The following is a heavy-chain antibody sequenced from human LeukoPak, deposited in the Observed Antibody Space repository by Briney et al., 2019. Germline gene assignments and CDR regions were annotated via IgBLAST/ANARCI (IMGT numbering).Heavy chain of an antibody. V-gene: IGHV1-2*02. Sequence: ASVKVSCKASGYTFTGHYMHWVRQAPGQGLEWMGWINPNSGGTSSAQKFQGRVTMTRDTSISTVYMEVSWLTSDDTAIYYCARADRLHGGPYLIGPWGQGTLVTVSS. D-gene: IGHD2-21*01. CDR3: ARADRLHGGPYLIGP. CDR2: INPNSGGT. CDR1: GYTFTGHY. J-gene: IGHJ5*02.